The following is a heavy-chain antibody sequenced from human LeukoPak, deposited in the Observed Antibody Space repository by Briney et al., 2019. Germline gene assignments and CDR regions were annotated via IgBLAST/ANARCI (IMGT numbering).Heavy chain of an antibody. V-gene: IGHV4-31*03. CDR2: IYYSGST. D-gene: IGHD4-17*01. Sequence: SETLSLTCTVSGGSISSGDYYWSWIRQHPGKGLEWIGYIYYSGSTYYNPSLKSRVSISVDTSKNQFSLKLSSVTAADTAVYYCARGHSPVTTKVSYFQHWGQGTLVTVSS. CDR3: ARGHSPVTTKVSYFQH. J-gene: IGHJ1*01. CDR1: GGSISSGDYY.